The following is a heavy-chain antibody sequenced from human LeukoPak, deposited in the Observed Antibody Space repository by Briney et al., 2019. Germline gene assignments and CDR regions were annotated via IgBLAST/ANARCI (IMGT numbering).Heavy chain of an antibody. J-gene: IGHJ4*02. D-gene: IGHD4-17*01. V-gene: IGHV3-48*03. CDR2: ISSSGSTI. Sequence: GGSLRLSCAASGFTFGSYEMNWVRQAPGKGLEWVSYISSSGSTIYYADSAKGRFTISRDNAKNSLYLQMNSLRAEDTAVYYCARDPYYGDYVVWGQGTLVTVSS. CDR3: ARDPYYGDYVV. CDR1: GFTFGSYE.